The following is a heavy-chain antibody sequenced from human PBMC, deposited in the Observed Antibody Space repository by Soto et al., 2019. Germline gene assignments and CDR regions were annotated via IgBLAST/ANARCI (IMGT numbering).Heavy chain of an antibody. CDR1: GGSFSGYY. CDR2: INHSGST. J-gene: IGHJ6*03. Sequence: PSETLSLTCAVYGGSFSGYYWSWIRQTPGKGLEWIGEINHSGSTNYNPSLKSRVTLSVDTSKNQFSLKLSSVTAADTAVYYCARGFENYYYYYMNVWGKGTTVTVPS. CDR3: ARGFENYYYYYMNV. V-gene: IGHV4-34*01.